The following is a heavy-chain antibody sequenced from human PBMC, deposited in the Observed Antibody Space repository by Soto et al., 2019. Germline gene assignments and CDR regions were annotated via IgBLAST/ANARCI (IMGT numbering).Heavy chain of an antibody. Sequence: GGSLRLSCAASGFTFSTYAMNWLRQAPGKGLEWLSYISSSSATIYYADSVKGRFTISRDNAKNSLYLQMNSLRAEDTAVYYCAKQPEWEILIPVGYFDYWGQGTLVTVSS. CDR3: AKQPEWEILIPVGYFDY. V-gene: IGHV3-48*01. CDR1: GFTFSTYA. CDR2: ISSSSATI. J-gene: IGHJ4*02. D-gene: IGHD1-26*01.